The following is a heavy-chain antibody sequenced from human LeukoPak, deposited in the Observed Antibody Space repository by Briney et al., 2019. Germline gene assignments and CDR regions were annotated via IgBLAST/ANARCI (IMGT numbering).Heavy chain of an antibody. J-gene: IGHJ4*02. V-gene: IGHV3-7*03. CDR3: AREDWESSGWYR. CDR1: GFIFSTYW. Sequence: GGSLRLSCAASGFIFSTYWMSWVRQAPGKGLECVANIKQDGSETHYVDSVKGRFTISRDNAKNSLYLQMNSLRAEDTALYYCAREDWESSGWYRWGQGTLVTVSS. D-gene: IGHD6-19*01. CDR2: IKQDGSET.